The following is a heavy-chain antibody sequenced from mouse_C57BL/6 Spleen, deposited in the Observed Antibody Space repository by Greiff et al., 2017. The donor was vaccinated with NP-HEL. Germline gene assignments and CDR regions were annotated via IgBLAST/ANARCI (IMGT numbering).Heavy chain of an antibody. CDR1: GYTFTTYP. D-gene: IGHD2-4*01. V-gene: IGHV1-47*01. CDR2: FHPYNDDT. CDR3: ARRGDYDPYAMDY. Sequence: QVQLQHSGAELVKPGASVKMSCKASGYTFTTYPIEWMKQNHGKSLEWIGNFHPYNDDTKYNEKFKGKATLTVEKSSSTVYLELRRLTSDDSAVYYCARRGDYDPYAMDYWGQGTSVTVSS. J-gene: IGHJ4*01.